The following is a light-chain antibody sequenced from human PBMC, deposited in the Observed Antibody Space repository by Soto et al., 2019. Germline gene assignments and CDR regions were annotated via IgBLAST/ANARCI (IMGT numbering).Light chain of an antibody. V-gene: IGKV3-20*01. CDR1: QSVSSTF. Sequence: EIVLTQSPGSLSLSPGERATLFCRASQSVSSTFFAWYQQKPGQAPRLLMSGVSSRATGVPDRFIGSGSGTDFTLTISRLEPEDFAVYYCQQYASSVTFGQGTKVEIK. J-gene: IGKJ1*01. CDR3: QQYASSVT. CDR2: GVS.